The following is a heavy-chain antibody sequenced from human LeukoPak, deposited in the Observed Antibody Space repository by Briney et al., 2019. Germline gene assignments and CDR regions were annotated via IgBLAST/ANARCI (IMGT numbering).Heavy chain of an antibody. CDR2: IWSSGSPT. V-gene: IGHV3-48*03. CDR1: GFTFSSYE. Sequence: PGGSLRLSCTASGFTFSSYEMNWVRQAPGKGLEWVSYIWSSGSPTHYADSVKGRFTISGDNAKNSLYLQMSSLRADDTAVYYCARELTDVAGDGLDVWGQGTMVTVSS. D-gene: IGHD5-12*01. CDR3: ARELTDVAGDGLDV. J-gene: IGHJ3*01.